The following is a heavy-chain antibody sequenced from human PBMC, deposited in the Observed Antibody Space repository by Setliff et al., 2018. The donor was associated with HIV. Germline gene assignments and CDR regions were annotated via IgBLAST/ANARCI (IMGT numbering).Heavy chain of an antibody. V-gene: IGHV1-69*05. CDR2: IIPIFGTT. CDR3: ARGSEDNVWFDP. D-gene: IGHD3-10*01. Sequence: SVKVSCKASGGTFSTHAINWVRQAPGQGLEWMGGIIPIFGTTHYAQKFQGRVTITTDTSTSTAYMELRSLRSDDTAIYYCARGSEDNVWFDPWGQGTLVTVSS. J-gene: IGHJ5*02. CDR1: GGTFSTHA.